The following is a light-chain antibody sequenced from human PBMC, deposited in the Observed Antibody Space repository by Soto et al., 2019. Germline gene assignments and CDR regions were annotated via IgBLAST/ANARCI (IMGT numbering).Light chain of an antibody. CDR1: ENVMTF. Sequence: EVVLTQPPATLSLSPGERATLSCRASENVMTFVYWYQQKPGQAPRLLIYGASNRATGIPARFSGSGSGTDFTLTISNLEPEDFAVYYCQQHSHWPPWTFGQGTKVDIK. J-gene: IGKJ1*01. V-gene: IGKV3-11*01. CDR2: GAS. CDR3: QQHSHWPPWT.